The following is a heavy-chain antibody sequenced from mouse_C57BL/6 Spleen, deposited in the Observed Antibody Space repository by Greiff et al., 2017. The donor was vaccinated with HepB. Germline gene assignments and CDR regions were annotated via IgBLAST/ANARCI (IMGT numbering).Heavy chain of an antibody. CDR2: IYPRSGNT. CDR3: ARGGYDEYWYFDV. CDR1: GYTFTSYG. J-gene: IGHJ1*03. V-gene: IGHV1-81*01. Sequence: QVQLQQSGAELARPGASVKLSCKASGYTFTSYGISWVKQRTGQGLEWIGEIYPRSGNTYYNEKFKGKATLTADKSSSTAYMELRSLTSEDSAVYFCARGGYDEYWYFDVWGTGTTVTVSS. D-gene: IGHD2-2*01.